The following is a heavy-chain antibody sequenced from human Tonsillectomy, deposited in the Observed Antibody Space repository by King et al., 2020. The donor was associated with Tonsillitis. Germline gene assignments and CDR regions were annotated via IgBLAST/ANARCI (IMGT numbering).Heavy chain of an antibody. CDR2: INSDGSST. Sequence: VQLVESGGGLVQPGGSLRLSCAVSGFTLSNYWMHWVRQAPGKGLVWVSRINSDGSSTRYADSVKGRFTISRDNAKNTLSLQMNSLRAEDTAVYYCARESSVGQWAPLDYWGPGTLVTVSS. CDR1: GFTLSNYW. CDR3: ARESSVGQWAPLDY. J-gene: IGHJ4*02. D-gene: IGHD6-19*01. V-gene: IGHV3-74*01.